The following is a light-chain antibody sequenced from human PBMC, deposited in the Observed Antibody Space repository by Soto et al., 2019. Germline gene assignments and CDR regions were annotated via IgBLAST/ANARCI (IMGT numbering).Light chain of an antibody. J-gene: IGLJ2*01. CDR3: SSYRSGSNLV. V-gene: IGLV2-14*01. CDR2: EVS. Sequence: QSALTQPASVSGSPGQSITISCTGNSSDVGGYNYVSWYQQHPGKAPKLMIYEVSSRPSGVSDRFSGSKSGNTASRAISGPQAEDEADYYCSSYRSGSNLVFGGGTKLTVL. CDR1: SSDVGGYNY.